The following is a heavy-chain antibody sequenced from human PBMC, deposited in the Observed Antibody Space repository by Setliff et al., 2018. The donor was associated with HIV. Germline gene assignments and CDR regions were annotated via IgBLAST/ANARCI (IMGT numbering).Heavy chain of an antibody. CDR3: ARVGGEMATIAGAFDI. CDR2: IYYSGRT. V-gene: IGHV4-59*01. Sequence: PSETLSLTCTVSGGSISSYYWSWIRQPPGKGLEWIGYIYYSGRTNYNPSLKSRVTISVDTSKNQFSLKLSSVIAADTAVYYCARVGGEMATIAGAFDIWGRGIMVTVSS. D-gene: IGHD5-12*01. CDR1: GGSISSYY. J-gene: IGHJ3*02.